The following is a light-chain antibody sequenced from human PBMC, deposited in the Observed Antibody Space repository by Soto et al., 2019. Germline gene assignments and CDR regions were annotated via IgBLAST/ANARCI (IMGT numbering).Light chain of an antibody. CDR2: AAS. J-gene: IGKJ4*01. Sequence: DIQMTQSPSSLSASVGDRVTITCRASQSISSYLNWYQQKPGKAPKLLIYAASSLQSGVPSRFSGSVSGTDLTLTISSLQPEDFATYYCQQSYSTLALTFGGGTKVEIK. CDR1: QSISSY. V-gene: IGKV1-39*01. CDR3: QQSYSTLALT.